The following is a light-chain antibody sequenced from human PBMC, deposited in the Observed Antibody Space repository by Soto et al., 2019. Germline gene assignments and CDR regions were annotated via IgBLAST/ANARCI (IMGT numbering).Light chain of an antibody. CDR2: AAS. CDR3: QQYGSQRES. Sequence: EIVLTQSPGTLSLSPGERATLSCRASQGVSSNYLAWYQQTPGQAPRLLIYAASSRPTGIPDRFSGRGSERDCILTTGRVEPEDSAVYYCQQYGSQRESFGRGNKVEIK. J-gene: IGKJ1*01. V-gene: IGKV3-20*01. CDR1: QGVSSNY.